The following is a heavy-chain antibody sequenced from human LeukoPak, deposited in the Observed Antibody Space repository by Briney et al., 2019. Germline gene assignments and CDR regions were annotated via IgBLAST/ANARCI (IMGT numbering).Heavy chain of an antibody. Sequence: PSETLSLTCTVSGGSISSYHWSWIRQPPGKGLEWIGYIYYSGSTNYNPSLKSRVTISVDTSKNQFSLKLSSVTAADTAVYYCARWSGSYRGFDYWGQGTLVTVSS. CDR2: IYYSGST. V-gene: IGHV4-59*01. D-gene: IGHD1-26*01. CDR1: GGSISSYH. J-gene: IGHJ4*02. CDR3: ARWSGSYRGFDY.